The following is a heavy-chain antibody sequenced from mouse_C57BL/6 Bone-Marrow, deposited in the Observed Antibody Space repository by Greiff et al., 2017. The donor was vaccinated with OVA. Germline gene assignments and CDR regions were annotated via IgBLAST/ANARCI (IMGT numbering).Heavy chain of an antibody. V-gene: IGHV1-82*01. D-gene: IGHD2-4*01. CDR3: AREGGNDDYDDGGAWFAY. J-gene: IGHJ3*01. CDR2: IYPGDGDT. Sequence: QVQLQQSGPELVKPGASVKISCKASGYAFSSSWMNWVKQRPGKGLEWIGRIYPGDGDTNYNGKFKGKATLTADKSSSTAYMQLSSLTSEDSAVYFCAREGGNDDYDDGGAWFAYWGQGTLVTVSA. CDR1: GYAFSSSW.